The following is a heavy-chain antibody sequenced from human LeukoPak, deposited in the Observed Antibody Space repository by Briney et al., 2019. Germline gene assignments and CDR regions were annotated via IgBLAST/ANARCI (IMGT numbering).Heavy chain of an antibody. D-gene: IGHD4-17*01. CDR2: IKSKTDGGTT. Sequence: GGSLRLSCAASGFSFSDYGMNWVRQAPGKGLEWVGRIKSKTDGGTTDYAAPVKGRFIISRDDSKNTLYLQMNSLKTEDTAVYYCTTGGVTTWIDYWGQGTLVTVSS. V-gene: IGHV3-15*07. CDR3: TTGGVTTWIDY. CDR1: GFSFSDYG. J-gene: IGHJ4*02.